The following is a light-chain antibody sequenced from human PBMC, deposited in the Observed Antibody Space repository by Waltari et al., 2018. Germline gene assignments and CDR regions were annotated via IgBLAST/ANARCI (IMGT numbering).Light chain of an antibody. CDR2: RNT. CDR3: AAWDDTMSGVV. CDR1: DSHIGVNY. J-gene: IGLJ3*02. Sequence: QSVLTQSPSTSGAPGQTVTISCSGRDSHIGVNYGFWYQQLPGTAPRLLIYRNTQRPSGVPDRIAGSKSGTTALLAISGLRSEDEADYYCAAWDDTMSGVVFGGGTKVTVL. V-gene: IGLV1-47*01.